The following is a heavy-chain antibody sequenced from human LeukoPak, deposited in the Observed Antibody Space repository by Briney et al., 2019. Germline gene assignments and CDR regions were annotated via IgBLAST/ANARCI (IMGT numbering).Heavy chain of an antibody. V-gene: IGHV4-39*02. Sequence: SETLSLTCTVSGGSISSSSYYWGWIRQPPGKGLEWIGSIYYSGSTYYNPSLKSRVTISVDTSKNQFSLKLSSVTAADTAVYYCARDQIRSRGMDVWGQGTTVTVSS. CDR1: GGSISSSSYY. CDR2: IYYSGST. J-gene: IGHJ6*02. CDR3: ARDQIRSRGMDV.